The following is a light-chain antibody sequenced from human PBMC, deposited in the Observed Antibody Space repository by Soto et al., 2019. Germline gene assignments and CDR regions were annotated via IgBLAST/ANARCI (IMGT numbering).Light chain of an antibody. CDR3: QQRSNWPRT. J-gene: IGKJ2*01. Sequence: EIVLTQSPATLSLSPGERATLSCRASQSVSSYLAWYQRKPGQAPRLLIYDASNRATGIPARFSGSGSGTEFTLTISSLEPEDFAVYYCQQRSNWPRTFGQGTKLEIK. CDR2: DAS. V-gene: IGKV3-11*01. CDR1: QSVSSY.